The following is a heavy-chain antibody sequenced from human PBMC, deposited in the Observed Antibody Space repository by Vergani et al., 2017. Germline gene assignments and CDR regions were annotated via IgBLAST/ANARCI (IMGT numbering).Heavy chain of an antibody. J-gene: IGHJ6*02. D-gene: IGHD3-3*01. CDR3: ASTRYDFWSGQYYYGMDV. CDR1: GGSISSHY. Sequence: QVQLQESGPGLVKPSETLSLTCTVSGGSISSHYWSWIRQPPGKGLEWIGYIYYSGSTNYNPSLKSRVTISVDTSKNQFSLKLSSVTAADTAVYYCASTRYDFWSGQYYYGMDVWGQGTTVTVSS. V-gene: IGHV4-59*11. CDR2: IYYSGST.